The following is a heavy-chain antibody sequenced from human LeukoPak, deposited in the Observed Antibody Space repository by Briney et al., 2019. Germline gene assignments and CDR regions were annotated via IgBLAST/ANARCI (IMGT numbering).Heavy chain of an antibody. CDR3: ERDVSVPGGNHFDY. D-gene: IGHD4-23*01. CDR2: INPTGGST. J-gene: IGHJ4*02. Sequence: ASVKVSCKASGYTFPSYFMHWVRQAPGQGLEWMGIINPTGGSTTYAQKFQGRVTMTRDTSTSTVYMELSSLRSDDTAVYYCERDVSVPGGNHFDYWGQGTLVTVSS. V-gene: IGHV1-46*01. CDR1: GYTFPSYF.